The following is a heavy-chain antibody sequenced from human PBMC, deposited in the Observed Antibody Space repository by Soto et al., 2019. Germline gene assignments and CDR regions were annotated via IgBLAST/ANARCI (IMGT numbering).Heavy chain of an antibody. Sequence: ASVKVSCEASGYTFTSYDINWVRQATGQGLEWMGWMNPNSGNTGYAQKFQGRVTMTRNTSISTAYMELSSLRSEDTAVYYCALGGEITISYYYYGMDVWGQGTTVTVSS. J-gene: IGHJ6*02. D-gene: IGHD3-9*01. CDR1: GYTFTSYD. CDR3: ALGGEITISYYYYGMDV. CDR2: MNPNSGNT. V-gene: IGHV1-8*01.